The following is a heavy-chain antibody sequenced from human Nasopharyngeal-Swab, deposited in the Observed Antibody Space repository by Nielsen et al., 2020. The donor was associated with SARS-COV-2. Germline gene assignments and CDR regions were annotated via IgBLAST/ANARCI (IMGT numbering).Heavy chain of an antibody. D-gene: IGHD2-21*01. CDR3: ARDSYPEEAYCAGDCYLNYYYYYGMDV. Sequence: WIRQPPGKGLEWVSYISSSSSTIYYADSVKGRFTISRDNAKNSLYLQMNSLRAEDTAVYYCARDSYPEEAYCAGDCYLNYYYYYGMDVWGQGTTVTVSS. CDR2: ISSSSSTI. J-gene: IGHJ6*02. V-gene: IGHV3-48*04.